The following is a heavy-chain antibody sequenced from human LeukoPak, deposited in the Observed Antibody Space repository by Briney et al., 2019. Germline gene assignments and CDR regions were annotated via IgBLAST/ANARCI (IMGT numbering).Heavy chain of an antibody. CDR3: AKSYNGYESKPDY. Sequence: GALRLSCAASGFTFSSYAMSWVRQAPGKGLEWVSSISNCGGRTFYTDSVKGRFTISRDNSKITLYLQMNSLRAEDTAVYYCAKSYNGYESKPDYWGQGTLVTVSP. D-gene: IGHD5-12*01. V-gene: IGHV3-23*01. CDR2: ISNCGGRT. CDR1: GFTFSSYA. J-gene: IGHJ4*02.